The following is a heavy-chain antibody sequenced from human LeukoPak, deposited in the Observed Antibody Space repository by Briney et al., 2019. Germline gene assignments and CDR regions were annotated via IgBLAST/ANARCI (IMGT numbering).Heavy chain of an antibody. CDR2: ITNSGNT. CDR1: GGSITNYY. V-gene: IGHV4-59*01. J-gene: IGHJ2*01. Sequence: SETLSLTCTVSGGSITNYYWSWIRQPPGKGLEWIGFITNSGNTNYNPSLKSRVTISVDTSENHFSLRLTSVTAADTAVYYCARTRYFDLWGRGTLVTVSS. CDR3: ARTRYFDL.